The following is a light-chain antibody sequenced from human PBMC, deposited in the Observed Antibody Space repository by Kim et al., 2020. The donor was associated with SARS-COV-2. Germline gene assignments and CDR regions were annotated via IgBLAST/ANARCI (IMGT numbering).Light chain of an antibody. CDR3: QQRSSWPIS. J-gene: IGKJ4*01. CDR2: DAS. Sequence: DIVLTQSPATLSLSPGERATLSCRASQSVSTYLAWYQQRSGQAPRVLIYDASNRATGIPARFSGSGSGTDFTLTISSLQPEDFAVYYCQQRSSWPISFGGWTNLDIK. V-gene: IGKV3-11*01. CDR1: QSVSTY.